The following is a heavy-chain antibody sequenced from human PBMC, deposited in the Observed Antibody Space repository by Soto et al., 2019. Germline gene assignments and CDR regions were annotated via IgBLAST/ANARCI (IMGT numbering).Heavy chain of an antibody. CDR3: ARDRVSSSWNYFDY. CDR2: INPNSGGT. V-gene: IGHV1-2*02. D-gene: IGHD6-13*01. CDR1: GYTFTGYY. Sequence: QVQLVQSGAEVKKPGASVKVSCKAFGYTFTGYYMHCVRQAPGHGLEWMGWINPNSGGTNYAQKFQGRVNMTRDTSISTAYMELGRLRSDDTAVYYCARDRVSSSWNYFDYWGQETLVTVSS. J-gene: IGHJ4*02.